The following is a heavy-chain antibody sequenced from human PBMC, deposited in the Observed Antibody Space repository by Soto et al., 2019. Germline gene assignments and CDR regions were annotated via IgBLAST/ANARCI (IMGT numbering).Heavy chain of an antibody. J-gene: IGHJ6*02. CDR2: ISNDGSDQ. V-gene: IGHV3-30*18. D-gene: IGHD6-19*01. CDR3: AKDEGVAGKASAGLYRYGRAV. CDR1: GFTFSIYG. Sequence: QVQLVESGGGVVQPGRSLRLSCAVSGFTFSIYGMHGVRLAPGKGLEWGAVISNDGSDQYYADYVQGRFTNSRDNSNNTLFLQMTCLREEDRALYYCAKDEGVAGKASAGLYRYGRAVWGQGTTVPVSS.